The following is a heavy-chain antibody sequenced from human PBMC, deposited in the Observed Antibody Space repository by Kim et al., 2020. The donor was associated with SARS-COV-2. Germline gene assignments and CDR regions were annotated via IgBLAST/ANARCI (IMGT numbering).Heavy chain of an antibody. V-gene: IGHV5-51*01. CDR1: GYSFTSYW. J-gene: IGHJ4*02. D-gene: IGHD3-10*01. CDR3: ARRGGGKEDYYGSGSYRQLDY. CDR2: IYPGDSDT. Sequence: GESLKISCKGSGYSFTSYWIGWVRQMPGKGLEWMGIIYPGDSDTRYSPSFQGQVTISADKSISTAYLQWSSLKASDTAMYYCARRGGGKEDYYGSGSYRQLDYWGQGTLVTVSS.